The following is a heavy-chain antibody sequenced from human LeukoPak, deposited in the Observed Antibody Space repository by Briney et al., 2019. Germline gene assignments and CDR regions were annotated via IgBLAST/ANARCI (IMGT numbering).Heavy chain of an antibody. CDR2: INSSGGST. Sequence: ASVKVSCKASGYTFTSYYMHWVRQAPGQGLEWMGIINSSGGSTSYAQKFQGRVTMTRDTSTSTVYMELSSLRSEDTAVYYCARAEIAAAGTGGAHFDYWGQGTLVTVSS. V-gene: IGHV1-46*01. CDR1: GYTFTSYY. J-gene: IGHJ4*02. D-gene: IGHD6-13*01. CDR3: ARAEIAAAGTGGAHFDY.